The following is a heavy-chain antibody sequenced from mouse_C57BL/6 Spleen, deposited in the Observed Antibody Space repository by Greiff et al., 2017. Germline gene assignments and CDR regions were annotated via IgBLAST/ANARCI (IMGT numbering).Heavy chain of an antibody. Sequence: VQLQQSGAELVRPGASVKLSCKASGFTIKAYYMHWVKQRPEQGLAWIGRIDPEDGDTENAPKFQGKATLPAHTSSNTAYLQLSSLTSEDTAVYYCTTYYSNRGYFDVWGTGTTVTVSS. J-gene: IGHJ1*03. CDR3: TTYYSNRGYFDV. D-gene: IGHD2-5*01. CDR1: GFTIKAYY. CDR2: IDPEDGDT. V-gene: IGHV14-1*01.